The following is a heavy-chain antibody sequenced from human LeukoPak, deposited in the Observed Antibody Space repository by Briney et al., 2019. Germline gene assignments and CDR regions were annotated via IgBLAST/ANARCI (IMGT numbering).Heavy chain of an antibody. V-gene: IGHV3-30*18. CDR1: GFTFSSYG. Sequence: GRSLRLSCAASGFTFSSYGMHWVRQAPGKGLEWVAVISYDGSNKYYADSVKGRFTISRDNSKNTLYLQMNSLRAEDTAVYYCAKDGSAAPYYFDYWGQGTLVTVSS. CDR3: AKDGSAAPYYFDY. CDR2: ISYDGSNK. D-gene: IGHD2-2*01. J-gene: IGHJ4*02.